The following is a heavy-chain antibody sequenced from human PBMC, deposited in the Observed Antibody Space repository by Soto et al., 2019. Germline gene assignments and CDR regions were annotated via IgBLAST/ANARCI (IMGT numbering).Heavy chain of an antibody. V-gene: IGHV3-11*01. Sequence: GGPLRLSWAASGFTFSDFYMSWIRQAQGKGLEWVSYISSSGSTIYYADSVKGRFTISRDNAKNSLYLQMNSLRAEDTAVYYCARDGYQGPYGMDVWGQGTTVTVSS. D-gene: IGHD2-2*01. CDR3: ARDGYQGPYGMDV. CDR2: ISSSGSTI. J-gene: IGHJ6*02. CDR1: GFTFSDFY.